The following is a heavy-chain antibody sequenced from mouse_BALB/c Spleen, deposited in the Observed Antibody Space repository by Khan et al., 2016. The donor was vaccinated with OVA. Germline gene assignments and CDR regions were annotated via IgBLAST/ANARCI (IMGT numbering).Heavy chain of an antibody. CDR1: GFSLSTFGMG. J-gene: IGHJ1*01. D-gene: IGHD1-1*01. CDR3: ARRAGIYYGSSYGYFGV. CDR2: IYWDDDK. V-gene: IGHV8-6*01. Sequence: QVTLKESGPGILQPSQTLSLTCSFSGFSLSTFGMGVSWIRQPSGKDLELLAHIYWDDDKHYNPSLKRRLTISKDTSNNQVFLKITTVDTADSATYYCARRAGIYYGSSYGYFGVWGAGTTVTVSS.